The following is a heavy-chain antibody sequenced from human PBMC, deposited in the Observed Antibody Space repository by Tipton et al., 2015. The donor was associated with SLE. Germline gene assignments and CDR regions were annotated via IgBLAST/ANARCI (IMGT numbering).Heavy chain of an antibody. CDR1: GGSISSSSYY. Sequence: TLSLTCTVSGGSISSSSYYWGWIRQPPGKGLEWIGSMYYSGNTYYNPSFKSRVTISVDTSKNQFSLRLTSVTAADTAVYYCARNLGPEWMATKRGYFDLWGRGTLVSVSS. J-gene: IGHJ2*01. CDR3: ARNLGPEWMATKRGYFDL. CDR2: MYYSGNT. D-gene: IGHD5-24*01. V-gene: IGHV4-39*01.